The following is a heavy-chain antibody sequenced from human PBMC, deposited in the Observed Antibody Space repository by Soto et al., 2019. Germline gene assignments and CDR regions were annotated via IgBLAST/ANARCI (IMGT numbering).Heavy chain of an antibody. V-gene: IGHV1-69*08. D-gene: IGHD4-4*01. CDR1: GGTFSTYT. CDR3: AGDPDSHYNDSHASSYP. J-gene: IGHJ5*02. Sequence: QVQLVQSGAEVKKPGSSVKVSCKASGGTFSTYTITWVRQAPGQGLEWMGRIIPIIGIINYAQKFQGRVTISAAKFTCTAYMELTGLRSDATAVYYCAGDPDSHYNDSHASSYPWGQGTLVTVSS. CDR2: IIPIIGII.